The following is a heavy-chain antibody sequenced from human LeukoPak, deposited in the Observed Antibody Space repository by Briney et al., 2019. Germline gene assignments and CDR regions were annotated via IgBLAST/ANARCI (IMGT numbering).Heavy chain of an antibody. D-gene: IGHD3-22*01. CDR1: GFPFTNAW. V-gene: IGHV3-15*01. Sequence: GGSLRLSCATSGFPFTNAWMSWVRQAPGKGLEWVGRIKSETDGGKADFAVPVKGRFSISRDDSKNTLYLQMSSLTTEDTAVYYCCPLNMIVNYWGQGTLVTVSS. CDR2: IKSETDGGKA. J-gene: IGHJ4*02. CDR3: CPLNMIVNY.